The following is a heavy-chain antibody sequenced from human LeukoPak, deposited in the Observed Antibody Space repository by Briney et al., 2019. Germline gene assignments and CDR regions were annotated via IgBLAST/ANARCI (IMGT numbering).Heavy chain of an antibody. J-gene: IGHJ6*04. CDR3: ARPSYCGGDCALDV. V-gene: IGHV4-39*01. D-gene: IGHD2-21*01. CDR1: GGSISSNGYY. CDR2: FYYTGST. Sequence: SETLSLTCTVSGGSISSNGYYWGWIRQPPGKGLEWIGSFYYTGSTFYSPSLKSRVTISVDTSKNQFSLKLSSVTAADTAVYYCARPSYCGGDCALDVWGKGTTVTVSS.